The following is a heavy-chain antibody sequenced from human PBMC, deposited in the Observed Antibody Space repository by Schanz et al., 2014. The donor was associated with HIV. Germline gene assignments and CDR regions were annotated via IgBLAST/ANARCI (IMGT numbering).Heavy chain of an antibody. CDR2: LYPKSAHT. CDR1: ANTFPDLD. Sequence: QVRLIQSGSELKKPGVSVTVSCKTSANTFPDLDVNWVRQAPGRGLEWMGWLYPKSAHTGYEQRFQGRVTMSIDTSRRTAFMEWRGLNSDDTAVYYCARGGLRYKAENCYGSAFDVWGQGTTVTVSS. D-gene: IGHD2-21*01. J-gene: IGHJ3*01. CDR3: ARGGLRYKAENCYGSAFDV. V-gene: IGHV1-8*01.